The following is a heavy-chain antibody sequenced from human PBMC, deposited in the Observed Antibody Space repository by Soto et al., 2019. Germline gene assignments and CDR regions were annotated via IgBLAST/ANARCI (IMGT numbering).Heavy chain of an antibody. J-gene: IGHJ6*02. V-gene: IGHV1-18*01. CDR1: GYTFTSYG. CDR2: IRAYSGNR. CDR3: ARALPTMDV. Sequence: QVQLVQSGAEVKKPGASVKVSCKASGYTFTSYGISWVRQAPGQGLEWMGWIRAYSGNRNYAQKLQGRVTRTTDTSTSTYYMQLRSRRSDDTAVYYCARALPTMDVWGQGTTVTVSS.